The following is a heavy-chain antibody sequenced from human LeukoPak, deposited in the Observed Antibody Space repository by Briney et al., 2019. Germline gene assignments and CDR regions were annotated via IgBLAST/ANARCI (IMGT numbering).Heavy chain of an antibody. D-gene: IGHD6-19*01. V-gene: IGHV1-46*01. CDR2: INPSGGST. J-gene: IGHJ6*02. CDR3: ARRSERLLTVAGTSYHQYVMDV. Sequence: ASVKVSCKASGYTFSAYYMNWVRQAPGQGLEWMGIINPSGGSTSYAQKFQGRVTLTRDTSTSIFYMEPSSLRSEDTAVYYCARRSERLLTVAGTSYHQYVMDVWGQGTTVTVSS. CDR1: GYTFSAYY.